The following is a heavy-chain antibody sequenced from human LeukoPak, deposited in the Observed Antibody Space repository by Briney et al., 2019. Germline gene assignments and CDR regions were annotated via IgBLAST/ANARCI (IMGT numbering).Heavy chain of an antibody. CDR2: ISAYNGNT. Sequence: ASVKVSCKASGYTFTSYGISWVRQAPGQGLEWMGWISAYNGNTNYAQKLQGRVTMTTDTSTSTAYMELRSLRSDDTAVYYCARRVVPAAIASESENWFDPWGQGTLVTVSS. J-gene: IGHJ5*02. D-gene: IGHD2-2*01. CDR1: GYTFTSYG. CDR3: ARRVVPAAIASESENWFDP. V-gene: IGHV1-18*01.